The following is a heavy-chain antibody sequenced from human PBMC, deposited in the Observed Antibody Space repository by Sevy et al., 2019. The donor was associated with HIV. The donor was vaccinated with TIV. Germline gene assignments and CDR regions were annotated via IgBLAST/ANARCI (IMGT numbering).Heavy chain of an antibody. Sequence: ASVKVSCKASGYTFTGYYMHWVRQAPGQGLEWMGWINPNSGGTNYAQKFQGRVTMTRDTSISTAYMELGRLRSDDTAVYYCARIWDYGGNEIDYWGQGTLVTVSS. CDR3: ARIWDYGGNEIDY. D-gene: IGHD4-17*01. J-gene: IGHJ4*02. V-gene: IGHV1-2*02. CDR1: GYTFTGYY. CDR2: INPNSGGT.